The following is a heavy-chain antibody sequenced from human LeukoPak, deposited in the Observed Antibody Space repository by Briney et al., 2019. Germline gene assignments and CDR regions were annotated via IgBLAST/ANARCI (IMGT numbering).Heavy chain of an antibody. CDR1: GFNFKYVW. V-gene: IGHV3-15*01. D-gene: IGHD1-26*01. Sequence: GGSLRLSCAASGFNFKYVWMNWVRRVPGKGLEWVGRIRTKIEGETRDYPAPVKGRFIISRDDSKTTLYLQMNGLKTEDSAVYYCTTERNWELLRPYGLDIWGQGTTVIVSS. CDR3: TTERNWELLRPYGLDI. CDR2: IRTKIEGETR. J-gene: IGHJ6*02.